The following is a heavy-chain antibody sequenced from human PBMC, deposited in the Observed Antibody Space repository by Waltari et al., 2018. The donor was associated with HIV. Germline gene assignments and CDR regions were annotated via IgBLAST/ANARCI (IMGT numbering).Heavy chain of an antibody. Sequence: VGLVESGGGVIQPGGCLSLSGPASGFSFGTFGLLSVRQVPGRGLEWLAFIPYDGTDEYYLESVKARFTISRDNSKNTLFLQMSGLRTDDTAFYFCAKDLKARGIDPSLLDTWGQGTLVTVSS. D-gene: IGHD6-13*01. V-gene: IGHV3-30*02. CDR1: GFSFGTFG. J-gene: IGHJ1*01. CDR2: IPYDGTDE. CDR3: AKDLKARGIDPSLLDT.